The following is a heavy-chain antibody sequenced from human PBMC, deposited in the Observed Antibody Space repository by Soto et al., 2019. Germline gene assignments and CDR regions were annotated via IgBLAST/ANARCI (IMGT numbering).Heavy chain of an antibody. CDR2: ISSSGSNI. CDR3: ASETYDYIWGSYRYYYFDY. V-gene: IGHV3-11*01. Sequence: GGSLRLSCAASGFTFSDYYMSWIRQAPGKGLEWVSYISSSGSNIYYADSVKGRFTNSRDNAKNSLYLQMNSLRAEDTAVYYCASETYDYIWGSYRYYYFDYWGQGTLVTVSS. J-gene: IGHJ4*02. CDR1: GFTFSDYY. D-gene: IGHD3-16*02.